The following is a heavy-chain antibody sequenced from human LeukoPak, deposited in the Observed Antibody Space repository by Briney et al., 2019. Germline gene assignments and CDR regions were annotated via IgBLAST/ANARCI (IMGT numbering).Heavy chain of an antibody. D-gene: IGHD3-10*01. CDR2: ISGSGGST. Sequence: GGSLRLSCAASGFTFSSYGMSWVRQAPGKGLEWVSAISGSGGSTYYADSVKGRFTISRDNSKNTLYLQMNSLRAEDTAVYYCAKMEYGSGSYYPYYYYYYMDVWGKGTTVTISS. V-gene: IGHV3-23*01. J-gene: IGHJ6*03. CDR3: AKMEYGSGSYYPYYYYYYMDV. CDR1: GFTFSSYG.